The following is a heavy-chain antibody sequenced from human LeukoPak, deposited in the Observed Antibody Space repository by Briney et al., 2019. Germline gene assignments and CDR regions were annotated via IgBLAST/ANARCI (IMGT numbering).Heavy chain of an antibody. CDR1: GYTFTSYD. J-gene: IGHJ6*02. CDR3: ARVTVRIAAAGTDYYYGMDV. D-gene: IGHD6-13*01. Sequence: GTSVKVSCKASGYTFTSYDINWVRQATGQGLEWMGWMNPNSGNTGYAQKFQGRVTMTRNTSISTAYMELSSLRSEDTAVYYCARVTVRIAAAGTDYYYGMDVWGQGTTVTVS. V-gene: IGHV1-8*01. CDR2: MNPNSGNT.